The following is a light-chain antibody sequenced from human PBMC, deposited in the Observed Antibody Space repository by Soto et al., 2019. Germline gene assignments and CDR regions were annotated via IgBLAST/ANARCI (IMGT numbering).Light chain of an antibody. CDR2: DVS. J-gene: IGLJ1*01. V-gene: IGLV2-14*04. CDR3: SSYTSSSTRV. Sequence: TRTSSDVGGYNYVSWYQQHPGKAPKLMIYDVSNRPSGVSNRFSGSKSGNTASLTISGLQAEDEADYYCSSYTSSSTRVFGTGTKVTVL. CDR1: SSDVGGYNY.